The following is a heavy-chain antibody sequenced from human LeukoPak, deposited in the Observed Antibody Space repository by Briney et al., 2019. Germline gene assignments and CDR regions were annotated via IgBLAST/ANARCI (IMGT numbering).Heavy chain of an antibody. CDR3: ARGATLTGDLRGWFDP. J-gene: IGHJ5*02. D-gene: IGHD7-27*01. Sequence: PSETLSLTCAVYGGSFSGYYWSWIRQPPGKGLEWIGEINHSGSTNYNLSLKSRVTISVDTSKNQFSLKLSSVTAADTAVYYCARGATLTGDLRGWFDPWGQGTLVTVSS. V-gene: IGHV4-34*01. CDR2: INHSGST. CDR1: GGSFSGYY.